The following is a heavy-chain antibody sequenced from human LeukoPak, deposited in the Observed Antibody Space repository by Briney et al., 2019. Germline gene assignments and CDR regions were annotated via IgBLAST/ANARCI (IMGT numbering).Heavy chain of an antibody. CDR2: ISYDGSNK. Sequence: GGSLRLSCAASGFTFSSYGMHWVRQAPGKGLEWVAVISYDGSNKYYADSVKGRFTISRDNSKNTLYLQMNSLRAEDTAVYYCAKERLLWFGELLSGMDVWGQGTTVTVSS. CDR1: GFTFSSYG. D-gene: IGHD3-10*01. V-gene: IGHV3-30*18. J-gene: IGHJ6*02. CDR3: AKERLLWFGELLSGMDV.